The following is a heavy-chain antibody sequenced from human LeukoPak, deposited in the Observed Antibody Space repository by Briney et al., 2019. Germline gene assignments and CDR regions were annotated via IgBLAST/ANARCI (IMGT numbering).Heavy chain of an antibody. J-gene: IGHJ4*02. CDR1: GYTFTDYY. V-gene: IGHV1-69-2*01. D-gene: IGHD4-17*01. CDR2: VDPEDGET. Sequence: ASVKVSCKVSGYTFTDYYMHWVQQAPGKGLEWMGLVDPEDGETIYAEKFQGRVTITADTSTDTAYMELSSLRSEDTAVYYCTTDLGLNDYGYDYWGQGTLVTVSS. CDR3: TTDLGLNDYGYDY.